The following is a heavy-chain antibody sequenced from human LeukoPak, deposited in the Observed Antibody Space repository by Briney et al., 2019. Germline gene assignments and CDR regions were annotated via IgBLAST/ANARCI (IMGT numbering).Heavy chain of an antibody. D-gene: IGHD6-13*01. CDR3: ARRVRGAAAGTVAGGFDY. CDR2: INPNSGGT. Sequence: ASVKVSCKASGYTFTGYYMHWVRQAPGQGLEWMGWINPNSGGTNYAQKFQGRVTMTRDTSISTAYMELSRLRSDDTAVYYCARRVRGAAAGTVAGGFDYWGQGTLVTVSS. V-gene: IGHV1-2*02. J-gene: IGHJ4*02. CDR1: GYTFTGYY.